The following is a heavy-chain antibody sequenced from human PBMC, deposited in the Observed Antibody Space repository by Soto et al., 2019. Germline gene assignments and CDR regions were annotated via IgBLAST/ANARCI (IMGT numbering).Heavy chain of an antibody. CDR1: GGTFSSYA. V-gene: IGHV1-69*13. Sequence: ASVKVSCKASGGTFSSYAISWVRQAPGQGLEWMGGIIPIFGTANYAQKFQGRVTITADESTSTAYMELSSLRSEDTAVYYCARVIYYDSSGYSGDFDYWGRGTLVTVSS. D-gene: IGHD3-22*01. J-gene: IGHJ4*02. CDR2: IIPIFGTA. CDR3: ARVIYYDSSGYSGDFDY.